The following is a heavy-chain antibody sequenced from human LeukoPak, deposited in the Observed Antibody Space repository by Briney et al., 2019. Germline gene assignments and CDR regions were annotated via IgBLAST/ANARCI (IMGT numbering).Heavy chain of an antibody. D-gene: IGHD1-1*01. CDR3: TRDQSRYYYAMDV. CDR2: ISSSDDTI. CDR1: GFTFSSYN. J-gene: IGHJ6*02. V-gene: IGHV3-48*04. Sequence: PGGSLRLSCAASGFTFSSYNMNWVRQAPGEGLEWVSYISSSDDTIYYADSVKGRFTISRDNAKNSLYLQMNSLRAEDTAVYYCTRDQSRYYYAMDVWGQGTTVTVSS.